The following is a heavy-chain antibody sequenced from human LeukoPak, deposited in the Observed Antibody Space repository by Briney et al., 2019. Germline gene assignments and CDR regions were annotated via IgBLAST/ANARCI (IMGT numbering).Heavy chain of an antibody. D-gene: IGHD3-22*01. Sequence: PGGSLRLSCAASGFDLNTYEMNWVRQAPGKGLEWVAVISYDGSNKYYADSVKGRFTISRDNSKNTLYLQMNSLRAEDTAVYYCARDSYYDSSGPYGYWGQGTLVTVSS. CDR1: GFDLNTYE. CDR2: ISYDGSNK. V-gene: IGHV3-30*04. CDR3: ARDSYYDSSGPYGY. J-gene: IGHJ4*02.